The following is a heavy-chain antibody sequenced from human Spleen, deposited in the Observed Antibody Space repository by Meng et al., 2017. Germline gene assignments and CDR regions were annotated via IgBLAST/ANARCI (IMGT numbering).Heavy chain of an antibody. CDR2: ISAYNGNT. V-gene: IGHV1-18*01. Sequence: ASVKVSCKASGYTFNRYGISWVRQAPGQGLEWMGWISAYNGNTNYAQKLQGRVTMTTDTSTSTAYMELRSLRSDDTAVYYCARVGGSHYNILTGYSIQNPVDYWGQGTLVTVSS. J-gene: IGHJ4*02. CDR1: GYTFNRYG. CDR3: ARVGGSHYNILTGYSIQNPVDY. D-gene: IGHD3-9*01.